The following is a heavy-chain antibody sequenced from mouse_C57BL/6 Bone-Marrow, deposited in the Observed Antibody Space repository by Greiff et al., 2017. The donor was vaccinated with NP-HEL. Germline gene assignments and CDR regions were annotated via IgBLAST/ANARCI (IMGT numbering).Heavy chain of an antibody. J-gene: IGHJ1*03. CDR3: ARRNLLGRWRGYFDV. V-gene: IGHV1-9*01. CDR2: ILPGSGST. Sequence: QVQLQQSGAELMKPGASVKLSCKATGHTFTGYWIEWVKQRPGHGLEWIGEILPGSGSTNYNEKFKGKATFTADTSSNTAYMQLSSLTTEDSAIYYCARRNLLGRWRGYFDVWGTGTTVTVSS. D-gene: IGHD1-1*02. CDR1: GHTFTGYW.